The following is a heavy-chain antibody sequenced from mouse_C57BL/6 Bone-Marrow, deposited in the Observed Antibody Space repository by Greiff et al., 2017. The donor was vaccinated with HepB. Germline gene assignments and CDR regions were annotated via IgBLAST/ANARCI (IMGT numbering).Heavy chain of an antibody. CDR1: GFTFSSYA. J-gene: IGHJ3*01. D-gene: IGHD2-2*01. CDR2: ISDGGSYT. Sequence: EVQLVESGGGLVKPGGSLKLSCAASGFTFSSYAMSWVRQTPEKRLEWVATISDGGSYTYYPDNVKGRFTISRDNAKNNLYLQMSHLKSEDTAMYYCARVYYGYDGFAYWGQGTLVTVSA. CDR3: ARVYYGYDGFAY. V-gene: IGHV5-4*01.